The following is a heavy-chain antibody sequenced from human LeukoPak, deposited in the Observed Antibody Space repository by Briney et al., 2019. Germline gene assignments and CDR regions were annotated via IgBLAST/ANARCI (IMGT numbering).Heavy chain of an antibody. CDR3: ARSANYYGSGSSQDY. D-gene: IGHD3-10*01. CDR2: INPSGGST. V-gene: IGHV1-46*01. J-gene: IGHJ4*02. Sequence: ASVKVSCKASGYTFTSYYMHWVRQAPGQGLEWMGIINPSGGSTSYAQKFQGRVTMTRDMSTSTVYMELSSLRSEDTAVYYCARSANYYGSGSSQDYWGQGTLVTVSS. CDR1: GYTFTSYY.